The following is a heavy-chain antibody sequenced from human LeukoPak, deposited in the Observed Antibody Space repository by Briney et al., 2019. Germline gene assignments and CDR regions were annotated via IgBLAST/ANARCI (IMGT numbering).Heavy chain of an antibody. CDR3: ARLRSYSGSYGYDY. V-gene: IGHV1-69*13. CDR1: GGTFSSYA. J-gene: IGHJ4*02. D-gene: IGHD1-26*01. CDR2: IIPIFGTA. Sequence: SVKVSCKASGGTFSSYAISWVRQAPGQGLEWMGGIIPIFGTANYAQKFQGRVTITADESTRKAYMELSSLRSEDTAVYYCARLRSYSGSYGYDYWGQETLVTVSS.